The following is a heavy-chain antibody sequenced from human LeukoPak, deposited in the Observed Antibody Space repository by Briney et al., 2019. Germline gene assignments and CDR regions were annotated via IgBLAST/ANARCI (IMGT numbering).Heavy chain of an antibody. CDR2: IYHSGST. J-gene: IGHJ5*02. CDR3: ASLYRAAAGTGNWFDP. V-gene: IGHV4-30-2*01. CDR1: GGSISSGGYY. D-gene: IGHD6-13*01. Sequence: SETLSLTCTVSGGSISSGGYYWSWIRQPPGKGLEWIGYIYHSGSTYYNPSLKSRVTISVDRSKNQFSLKLSSVTAADTAVYYCASLYRAAAGTGNWFDPWGQGTLVTVSS.